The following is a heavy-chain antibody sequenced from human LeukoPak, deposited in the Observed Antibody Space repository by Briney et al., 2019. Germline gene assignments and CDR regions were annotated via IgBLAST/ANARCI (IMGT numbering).Heavy chain of an antibody. J-gene: IGHJ4*02. V-gene: IGHV4-39*01. CDR1: GGSISSSSYY. CDR2: IYYSGST. D-gene: IGHD6-25*01. Sequence: SETLSLTCTVSGGSISSSSYYWGWIRQPPGKGLEWIGSIYYSGSTYYNPSLKSRVTISVDTSKNQFSLKLSSVTAADTAVYYCARRADGAAFCDYWGQGTLVTVSS. CDR3: ARRADGAAFCDY.